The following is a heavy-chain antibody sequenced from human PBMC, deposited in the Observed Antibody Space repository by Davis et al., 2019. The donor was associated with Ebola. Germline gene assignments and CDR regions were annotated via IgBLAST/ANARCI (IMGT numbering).Heavy chain of an antibody. CDR3: TSSGSPSDY. CDR2: IRSKANSYAT. CDR1: GFTFRGSA. J-gene: IGHJ4*02. Sequence: ESLKPPCAASGFTFRGSAMHRVRQASGKGLEWVGRIRSKANSYATAYAASVKGRFTISRDDSMNTAYLQMNSLTTEDTAVYYCTSSGSPSDYWGQGTLVTVSS. V-gene: IGHV3-73*01. D-gene: IGHD1-26*01.